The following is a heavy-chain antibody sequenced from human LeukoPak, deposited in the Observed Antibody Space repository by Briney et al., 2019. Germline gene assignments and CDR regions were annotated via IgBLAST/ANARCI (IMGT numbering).Heavy chain of an antibody. J-gene: IGHJ6*03. CDR2: IYYSGST. D-gene: IGHD2-2*01. CDR1: GGSISSSSYY. Sequence: PSETLSLTCTVSGGSISSSSYYWGWIRQPPGKGLEWIGSIYYSGSTNHNPSLKSRVTISVDTSKNQFSLKLSSVTAADTALYYCARDSLLPSAMGYYYMDVWGKGTTVTVSS. CDR3: ARDSLLPSAMGYYYMDV. V-gene: IGHV4-39*07.